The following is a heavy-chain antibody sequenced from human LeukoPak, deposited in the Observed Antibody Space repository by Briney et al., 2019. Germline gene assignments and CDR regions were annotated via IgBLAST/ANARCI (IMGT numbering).Heavy chain of an antibody. Sequence: PSETLSLTCTVSGGSISSGSYYWSWIRQPAGKGLEWIGRIYTSGSTNYNPSLKSRVTISVDTSKNQFSLKLSSVTAADTAVYYCARASTMIVGDYYFDYWGQGTLVTASS. CDR2: IYTSGST. J-gene: IGHJ4*02. V-gene: IGHV4-61*02. CDR1: GGSISSGSYY. CDR3: ARASTMIVGDYYFDY. D-gene: IGHD3-22*01.